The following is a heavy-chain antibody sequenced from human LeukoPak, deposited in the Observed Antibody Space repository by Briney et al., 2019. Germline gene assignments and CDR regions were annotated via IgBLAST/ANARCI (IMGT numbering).Heavy chain of an antibody. Sequence: SVTVSCKASGYTFTGYYMHWVRQAPGQGLEWIGWINPNRGGTNYAQKFEGRGTMTRDPSISTAYMELSRLRSDDTAVYYCASGEDYYDSSGIDYWGKGTLVTVSS. CDR1: GYTFTGYY. J-gene: IGHJ4*02. CDR3: ASGEDYYDSSGIDY. V-gene: IGHV1-2*02. D-gene: IGHD3-22*01. CDR2: INPNRGGT.